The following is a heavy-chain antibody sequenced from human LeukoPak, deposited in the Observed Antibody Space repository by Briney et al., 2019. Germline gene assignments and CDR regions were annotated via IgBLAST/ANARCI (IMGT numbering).Heavy chain of an antibody. CDR1: GGSISSYF. CDR3: ARQLIGDSASYPFDY. J-gene: IGHJ4*02. D-gene: IGHD7-27*01. CDR2: IYYSGSN. Sequence: PSETLSLTCTASGGSISSYFWNWIRQPPGKGLEWIGYIYYSGSNTYNPSLMSRVTISVDTSKNQFSLRLSSVTAADTAVYYCARQLIGDSASYPFDYWGQGTLVTVSS. V-gene: IGHV4-59*01.